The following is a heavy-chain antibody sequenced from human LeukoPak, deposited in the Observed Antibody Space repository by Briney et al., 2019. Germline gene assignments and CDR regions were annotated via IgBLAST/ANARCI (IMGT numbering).Heavy chain of an antibody. V-gene: IGHV1-69*05. CDR2: IIPIFGTA. CDR3: ARDGEMATILDY. Sequence: EASVKVSCKASGGTFSSYAISWVRQAPGQGLEWMGRIIPIFGTANYAQKFQGRVTITTDESTSTAYMELSRLRSEDTAVYYCARDGEMATILDYWGQGTLVTVSS. CDR1: GGTFSSYA. J-gene: IGHJ4*02. D-gene: IGHD5-24*01.